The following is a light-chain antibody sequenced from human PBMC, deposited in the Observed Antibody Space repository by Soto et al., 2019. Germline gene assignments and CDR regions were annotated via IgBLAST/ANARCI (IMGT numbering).Light chain of an antibody. V-gene: IGLV2-11*01. CDR2: DVS. CDR3: CSYAGSSAFVV. Sequence: QSALTQPRSVSGSPGQSVTISCTGTSSDVGTYNYVSWYQQYPAKAPKLMISDVSERPSGVPDRFSGSKSGNTASLTISGLQAEDEADYYCCSYAGSSAFVVFGGGTKLTVL. J-gene: IGLJ2*01. CDR1: SSDVGTYNY.